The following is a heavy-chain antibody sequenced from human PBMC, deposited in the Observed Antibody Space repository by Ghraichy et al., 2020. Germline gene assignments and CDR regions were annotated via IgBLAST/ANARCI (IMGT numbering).Heavy chain of an antibody. D-gene: IGHD3-3*01. CDR2: ISGSGGST. CDR1: GFTFSSYA. V-gene: IGHV3-23*01. Sequence: GGSLRLSCAASGFTFSSYAMSWVRQAPGKGLEWVSAISGSGGSTYYADSVKGRFTISRDNSKNTLYLQMNSLRAEDTAVYYCAKDPRRYDFWSGYYGYYFDYWGQGTLVTVSP. CDR3: AKDPRRYDFWSGYYGYYFDY. J-gene: IGHJ4*02.